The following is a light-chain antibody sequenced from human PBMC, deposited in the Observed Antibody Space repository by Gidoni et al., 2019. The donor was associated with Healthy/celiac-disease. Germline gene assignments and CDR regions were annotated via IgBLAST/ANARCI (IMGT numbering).Light chain of an antibody. CDR2: AAS. Sequence: DIQMTQSPSSLSASVGDRVTITCRASQSISIYLNWYQQKPGKAPKLLIYAASSLQSGVPSGFRGSGSGTDFTLTISSLQPEDFATYYCQQSYRIPWTFGQGTKVEIK. CDR1: QSISIY. J-gene: IGKJ1*01. CDR3: QQSYRIPWT. V-gene: IGKV1-39*01.